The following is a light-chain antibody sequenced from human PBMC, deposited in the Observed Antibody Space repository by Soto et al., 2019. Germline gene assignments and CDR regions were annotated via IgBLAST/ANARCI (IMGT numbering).Light chain of an antibody. V-gene: IGLV2-14*01. Sequence: QSALTQTASVSGSPGQSITISCTGTTSDVGGYNYVSWYQQHPGEAPKLIIYEVINRPSGISNRFSGSKSGNTASLSISGFQAEYEADYYCCSYSRTSTLVLFGGGTKLTVL. CDR2: EVI. CDR3: CSYSRTSTLVL. CDR1: TSDVGGYNY. J-gene: IGLJ2*01.